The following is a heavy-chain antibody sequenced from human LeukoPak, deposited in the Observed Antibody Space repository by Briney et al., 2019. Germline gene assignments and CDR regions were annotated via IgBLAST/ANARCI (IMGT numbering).Heavy chain of an antibody. CDR3: ARIKVEQLERLGVGWFDP. D-gene: IGHD1-1*01. J-gene: IGHJ5*02. CDR2: IYPCDSYT. V-gene: IGHV5-51*01. Sequence: GESLKISCKGSGYSFTRYCIGWVRQMPGKGLEWMGIIYPCDSYTRYSPSFQGQVIISADRSISTAYLQWSSLKASDTAMYYCARIKVEQLERLGVGWFDPWGQGTLVTVSS. CDR1: GYSFTRYC.